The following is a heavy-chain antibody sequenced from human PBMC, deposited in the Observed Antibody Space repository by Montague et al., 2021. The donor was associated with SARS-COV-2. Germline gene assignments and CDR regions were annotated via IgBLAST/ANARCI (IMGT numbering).Heavy chain of an antibody. V-gene: IGHV3-48*02. J-gene: IGHJ6*02. CDR2: ISSSSSTI. D-gene: IGHD3-22*01. CDR3: ARDSICTMIVVVYYDGMDV. Sequence: SLRLSCSASGFTFSSYRMNWVRQAPGKGLEWVSFISSSSSTIYYADSVKGQFTISRDNAKNSLYLQMNSLRDEDTAVYYCARDSICTMIVVVYYDGMDVWGQGTTVTVSS. CDR1: GFTFSSYR.